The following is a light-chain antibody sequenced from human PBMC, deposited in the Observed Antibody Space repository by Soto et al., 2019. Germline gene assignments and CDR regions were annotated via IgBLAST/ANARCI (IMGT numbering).Light chain of an antibody. CDR3: SSYTSSSTYV. CDR2: EVS. Sequence: QSALPQPASVSGSPRQSITISCTGTSSDVGGYNYVSWYQQHPGKAPKHMIYEVSNRTSGVSNRFSGSKSGNTASLTISGLRAEDEADYYCSSYTSSSTYVFGTGTKLTVL. CDR1: SSDVGGYNY. V-gene: IGLV2-14*01. J-gene: IGLJ1*01.